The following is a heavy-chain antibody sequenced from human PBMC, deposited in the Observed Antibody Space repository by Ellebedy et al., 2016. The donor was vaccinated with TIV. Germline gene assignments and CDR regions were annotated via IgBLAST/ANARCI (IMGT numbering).Heavy chain of an antibody. CDR3: ARGRRQSETSAYYLDY. CDR2: IYYSGST. J-gene: IGHJ4*02. CDR1: GDSISTINYY. D-gene: IGHD3-22*01. V-gene: IGHV4-39*07. Sequence: SETLSLTXVVSGDSISTINYYWGWIRQPPGKGLEWIGSIYYSGSTYYNPSLRSRVAISVDTSKNQFSLKLNSVTAADTAVYYCARGRRQSETSAYYLDYWGQGTLATVSS.